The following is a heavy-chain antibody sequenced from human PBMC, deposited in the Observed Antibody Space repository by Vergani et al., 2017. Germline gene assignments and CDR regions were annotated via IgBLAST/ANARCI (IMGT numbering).Heavy chain of an antibody. CDR2: IWYDGSNK. D-gene: IGHD2-2*01. Sequence: VQLVESGGGLVQPGRSLRLSCAASGFTFDDYAMHWVRQAPGKGLEWVAVIWYDGSNKYYADSVKGRFTISRDNSKNTLYLQMNSLRAEDTAVYYCARADIVVVPAGLSYMDVWGKGTTVTVSS. V-gene: IGHV3-33*08. J-gene: IGHJ6*03. CDR1: GFTFDDYA. CDR3: ARADIVVVPAGLSYMDV.